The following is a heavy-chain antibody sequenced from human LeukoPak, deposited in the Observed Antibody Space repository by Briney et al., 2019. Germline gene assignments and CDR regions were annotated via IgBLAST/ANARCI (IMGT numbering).Heavy chain of an antibody. V-gene: IGHV4-34*01. CDR3: ARYSAPLSNWFDP. J-gene: IGHJ5*02. Sequence: SETLSLTCAVYGGSFSGYYWSWIRQPPGKGLEWIGEINHSGSTNYNPSLKSRVTISVDTSKNQFSLKLSSVTAADTAVYYCARYSAPLSNWFDPWGQGTLVTVSS. CDR1: GGSFSGYY. CDR2: INHSGST. D-gene: IGHD4-11*01.